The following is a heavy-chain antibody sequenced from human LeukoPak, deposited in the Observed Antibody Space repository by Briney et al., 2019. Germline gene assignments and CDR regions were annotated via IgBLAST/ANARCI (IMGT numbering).Heavy chain of an antibody. CDR3: AKDPRSYCSSTSCPPWFDP. Sequence: AGSLRLSCAASGFTFSSYGMHWVRQAPGKGLEWVAVIWYDGSNKYYADSVKGRFTISRDNSKNTLYLQMNSLRAEDTAVYYCAKDPRSYCSSTSCPPWFDPWGQGTLVTVSS. J-gene: IGHJ5*02. CDR2: IWYDGSNK. D-gene: IGHD2-2*01. CDR1: GFTFSSYG. V-gene: IGHV3-33*06.